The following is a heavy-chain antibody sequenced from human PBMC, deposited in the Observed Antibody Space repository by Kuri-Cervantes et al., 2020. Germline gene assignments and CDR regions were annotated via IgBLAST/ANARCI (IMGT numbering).Heavy chain of an antibody. V-gene: IGHV1-46*01. CDR1: GYTFTSYY. Sequence: ASVKVSCKASGYTFTSYYMHWVRQAPGQGLEWMGIINPSGGSTNYAQKLQGRVTMTTDTSTSTAYMELRSLRSDDTAVYYCARYYDSSGYYPFDYWGQGTLVTVSS. J-gene: IGHJ4*02. CDR2: INPSGGST. CDR3: ARYYDSSGYYPFDY. D-gene: IGHD3-22*01.